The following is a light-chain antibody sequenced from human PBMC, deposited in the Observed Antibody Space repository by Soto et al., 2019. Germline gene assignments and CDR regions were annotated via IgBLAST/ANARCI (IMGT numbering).Light chain of an antibody. CDR3: QQYGSSPPWT. CDR1: QSVTSNY. J-gene: IGKJ1*01. Sequence: EIVLTQSPGTLSLSPGERATLSCRASQSVTSNYLAWYQQKPGQAPRVLIYSASSRATGIPDRFSGSGSGTDFTLTISRLEPEDFAVYYCQQYGSSPPWTFGQGTKVEIK. V-gene: IGKV3-20*01. CDR2: SAS.